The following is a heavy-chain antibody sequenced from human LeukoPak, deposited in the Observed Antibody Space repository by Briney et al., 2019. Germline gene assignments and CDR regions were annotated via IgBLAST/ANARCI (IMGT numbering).Heavy chain of an antibody. J-gene: IGHJ4*02. V-gene: IGHV3-23*01. CDR1: GFTFTRYV. Sequence: AGSLRLSCAASGFTFTRYVMSWVRQAPGKGLEWVSALSTGGGSTYYADSVKGRFTISRDNSKNTLYLQMSSLRAEDTAIYYCAKGGIGSTGLDYWGQGTLVTVSS. D-gene: IGHD1-1*01. CDR2: LSTGGGST. CDR3: AKGGIGSTGLDY.